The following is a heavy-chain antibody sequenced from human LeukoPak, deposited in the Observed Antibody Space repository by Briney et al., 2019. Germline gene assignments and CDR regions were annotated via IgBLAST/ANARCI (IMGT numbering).Heavy chain of an antibody. Sequence: SETLSLTCTVSGGSISSGGYYWSWIRQPPGKGLEWIGYIYYSGSTNYNPSLKSRVTISVDTSKNQFSLKLSSVTAADTAVYYCARADGDPSNPAIDYWGQGTLVTVSS. J-gene: IGHJ4*02. CDR3: ARADGDPSNPAIDY. D-gene: IGHD4-17*01. CDR2: IYYSGST. CDR1: GGSISSGGYY. V-gene: IGHV4-61*08.